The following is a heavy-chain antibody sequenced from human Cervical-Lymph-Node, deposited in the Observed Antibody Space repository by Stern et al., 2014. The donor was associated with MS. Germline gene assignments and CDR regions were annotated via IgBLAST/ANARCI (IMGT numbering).Heavy chain of an antibody. Sequence: EAQLVESGAEVKKPGESLKISCKGSGYSFTSYWIGWVRQMPGKGLEWMGIINPGDSDTRYSPSFQGQVTISADKSISTAYLQWSSLKASDTAMYYCARRHCSSRRCGWFDPWGQGTLVTVSS. J-gene: IGHJ5*02. V-gene: IGHV5-51*01. CDR2: INPGDSDT. CDR1: GYSFTSYW. D-gene: IGHD2-2*01. CDR3: ARRHCSSRRCGWFDP.